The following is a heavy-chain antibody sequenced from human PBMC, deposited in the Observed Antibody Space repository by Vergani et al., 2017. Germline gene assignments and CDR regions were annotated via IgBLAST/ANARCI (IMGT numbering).Heavy chain of an antibody. Sequence: QVQLVESGGGVVQPGRSLRLSCAASGFTFSSYGMHWVRKAPGKGLEWVAVIWYDGSNKYYADSVKGRFTISRDNSKKTLYLQRNSLRAEDTAVYYCARDRSGVSYGYSYYYGMDVWGQGTTVTVSS. CDR2: IWYDGSNK. CDR3: ARDRSGVSYGYSYYYGMDV. J-gene: IGHJ6*02. CDR1: GFTFSSYG. V-gene: IGHV3-33*01. D-gene: IGHD5-18*01.